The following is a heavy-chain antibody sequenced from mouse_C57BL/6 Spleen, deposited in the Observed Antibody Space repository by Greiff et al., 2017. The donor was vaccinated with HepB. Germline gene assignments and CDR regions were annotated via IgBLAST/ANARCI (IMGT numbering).Heavy chain of an antibody. Sequence: EVKVVESGGGLVKPGGSLKLSCAASGFTFSDYGMHWVRQAPEKGLEWVAYISSGSSTIYYADTVKGRFTISRDNAKNTLFLQMTSLRSEDTAMYYCARGGSSGPYYFDYWGQGTTLTVSS. CDR3: ARGGSSGPYYFDY. J-gene: IGHJ2*01. D-gene: IGHD3-2*02. CDR2: ISSGSSTI. CDR1: GFTFSDYG. V-gene: IGHV5-17*01.